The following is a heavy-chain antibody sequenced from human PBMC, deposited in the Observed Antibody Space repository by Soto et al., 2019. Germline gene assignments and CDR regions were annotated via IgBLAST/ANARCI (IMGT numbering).Heavy chain of an antibody. V-gene: IGHV4-31*03. CDR1: GGSISSGGYY. Sequence: PSETLSLTCTVSGGSISSGGYYWSWIRQHPGKGLEWIGYIYYSGSTYYNPSLKSRVTISVDTSKNQFSLKLSSVTAADTAVYYCARDRGGLAARRRFDPWGQGTLVTVSS. D-gene: IGHD6-6*01. J-gene: IGHJ5*02. CDR3: ARDRGGLAARRRFDP. CDR2: IYYSGST.